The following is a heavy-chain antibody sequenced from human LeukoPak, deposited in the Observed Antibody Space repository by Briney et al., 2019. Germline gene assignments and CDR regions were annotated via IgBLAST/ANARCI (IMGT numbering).Heavy chain of an antibody. V-gene: IGHV4-59*01. CDR3: ARVHYGDNSMDV. CDR1: GAAISSYY. D-gene: IGHD4-17*01. J-gene: IGHJ6*03. CDR2: IYYSGST. Sequence: SETLSLTCTVTGAAISSYYWSWIRRPPGKGLEWIGYIYYSGSTKYDPSLKSRVSISADTSKTQFSLKLSSVIAGDTAVYYCARVHYGDNSMDVWGKGTTVTVSS.